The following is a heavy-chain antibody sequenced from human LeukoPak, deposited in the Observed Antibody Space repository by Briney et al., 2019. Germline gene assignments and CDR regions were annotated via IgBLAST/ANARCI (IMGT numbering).Heavy chain of an antibody. CDR1: GGSISSYY. V-gene: IGHV4-59*01. Sequence: SETLSLTCTVSGGSISSYYWSWIRQPPGKGLEWIGYIYYSGSTNYNPSLKSRVTISVDTSKNQFSLKLSSVTAADTAVYYCARDRAIAAAHFDIWGQGTMVTVSS. D-gene: IGHD6-13*01. CDR2: IYYSGST. J-gene: IGHJ3*02. CDR3: ARDRAIAAAHFDI.